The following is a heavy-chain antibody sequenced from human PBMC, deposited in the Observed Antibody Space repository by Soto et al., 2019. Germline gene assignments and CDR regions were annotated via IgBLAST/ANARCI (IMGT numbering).Heavy chain of an antibody. D-gene: IGHD5-12*01. CDR2: IIPMLDVT. J-gene: IGHJ4*02. CDR1: GSTFRNHI. V-gene: IGHV1-69*08. CDR3: ARDSPIGSTFSGHDDIDS. Sequence: VQVVQSGAEVKKPGASVRVSCKTSGSTFRNHIITWVRQAPGQGHEWMGRIIPMLDVTNYAQKFQGRVTITADKSMTTAYMEVSSLSSADTAVYYCARDSPIGSTFSGHDDIDSWGQGTLVTVSS.